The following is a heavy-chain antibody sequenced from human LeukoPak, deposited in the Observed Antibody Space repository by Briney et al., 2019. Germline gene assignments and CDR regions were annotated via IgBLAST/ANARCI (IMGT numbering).Heavy chain of an antibody. J-gene: IGHJ3*02. CDR1: GYSISSGYY. D-gene: IGHD6-19*01. V-gene: IGHV4-38-2*02. CDR2: IYHSGST. CDR3: ARDMAVAGSHAFDI. Sequence: PSETLSLTCTVSGYSISSGYYWGWIRQPPGKGLEWIGSIYHSGSTYYNPSLKSRVTISVDTSKNQFSLKLSSVTAADTAVYYCARDMAVAGSHAFDIWGQGTMVTVSS.